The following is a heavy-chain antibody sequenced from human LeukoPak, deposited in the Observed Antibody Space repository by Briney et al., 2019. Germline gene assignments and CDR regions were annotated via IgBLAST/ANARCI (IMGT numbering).Heavy chain of an antibody. CDR2: ISAYNGNT. J-gene: IGHJ4*02. D-gene: IGHD3-10*01. CDR3: ARAHYGSGKSFDY. CDR1: GYTFTSYA. V-gene: IGHV1-18*01. Sequence: ASVKVSCKASGYTFTSYAISWVRQAPGQGLEWMGWISAYNGNTNYAQKVRGRVTMTTDTSTSTAYMELRSLRFDDTAVYYCARAHYGSGKSFDYWGQGTLVTVSS.